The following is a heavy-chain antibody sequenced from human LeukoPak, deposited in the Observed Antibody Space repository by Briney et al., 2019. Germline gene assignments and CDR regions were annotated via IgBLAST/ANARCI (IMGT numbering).Heavy chain of an antibody. V-gene: IGHV4-34*01. J-gene: IGHJ5*02. CDR3: AKVSKRIYFGEVSRWFDP. Sequence: PSETLSLTCAVYGGSFSIYYWSWIRQPPGKGLEWLGEINHTGSTNYNPSLKSRVTISLDTSKNQFSLKLTSVTAADTAMYFCAKVSKRIYFGEVSRWFDPWGQGTLVTVAS. CDR1: GGSFSIYY. D-gene: IGHD3-10*01. CDR2: INHTGST.